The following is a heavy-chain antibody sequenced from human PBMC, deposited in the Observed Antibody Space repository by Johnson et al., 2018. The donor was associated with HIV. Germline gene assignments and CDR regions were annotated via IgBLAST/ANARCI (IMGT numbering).Heavy chain of an antibody. J-gene: IGHJ3*02. CDR2: IKLDGSDK. V-gene: IGHV3-7*01. CDR3: ARGTVCGGDCYSRAFDI. Sequence: VPLVESGGGLVQPGESLRLSCVVPGFTFGTDWMTWVRQAPGNGLEWVATIKLDGSDKYYLDSVKGRFTISRDNSKNTLYLQMGSLRAEDMAVYYCARGTVCGGDCYSRAFDIWGQGTMVTVSS. CDR1: GFTFGTDW. D-gene: IGHD2-21*02.